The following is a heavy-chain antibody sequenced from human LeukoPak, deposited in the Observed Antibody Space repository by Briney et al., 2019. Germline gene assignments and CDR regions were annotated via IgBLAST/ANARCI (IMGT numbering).Heavy chain of an antibody. Sequence: GGSLRLSCAASGFTFSSCGMHWVRQAPGKGLEWVAVISYDGSNKYYADSVKGRFTISRDNSKNTLYLQMNSLRAEDTAVYYCAKDPFDYYDSSGYYFDYWGQGTLVTVSS. J-gene: IGHJ4*02. CDR3: AKDPFDYYDSSGYYFDY. CDR2: ISYDGSNK. V-gene: IGHV3-30*18. CDR1: GFTFSSCG. D-gene: IGHD3-22*01.